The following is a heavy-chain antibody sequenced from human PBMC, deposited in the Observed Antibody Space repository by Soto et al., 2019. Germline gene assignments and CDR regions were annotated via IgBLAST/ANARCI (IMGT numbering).Heavy chain of an antibody. CDR3: AKDRPSSYSSGWYYFDY. D-gene: IGHD6-19*01. CDR2: ISGSGGST. Sequence: GGSLRLSCAASGFTFSSYAMSWVRQAPGKGLEWVSAISGSGGSTYYADSVKGRFTISRDNSTNTLYLQMDSLRAEDTAVYYCAKDRPSSYSSGWYYFDYWGQGTLVTVSS. V-gene: IGHV3-23*01. J-gene: IGHJ4*02. CDR1: GFTFSSYA.